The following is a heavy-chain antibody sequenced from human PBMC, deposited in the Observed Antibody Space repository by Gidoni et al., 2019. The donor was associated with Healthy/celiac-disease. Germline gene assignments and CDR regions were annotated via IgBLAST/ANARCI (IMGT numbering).Heavy chain of an antibody. J-gene: IGHJ4*02. Sequence: QVQLVESGVGLVKPVGSLRLSCAASGSAFSHYYMSWIRQAPGKGLEWVSYISSSSSYTNYADSVKGRFTISRDNAKNSLYLQMNSLRAEDTAVYYCARSPGMIAAAGLFEYWGQGTLVTVAS. V-gene: IGHV3-11*06. CDR1: GSAFSHYY. CDR3: ARSPGMIAAAGLFEY. CDR2: ISSSSSYT. D-gene: IGHD6-13*01.